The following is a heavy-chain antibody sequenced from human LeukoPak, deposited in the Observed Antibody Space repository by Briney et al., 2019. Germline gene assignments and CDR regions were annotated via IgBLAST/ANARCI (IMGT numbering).Heavy chain of an antibody. D-gene: IGHD5-18*01. CDR2: IYYSGST. CDR1: GGSISGGGYY. Sequence: SETLSLTCTVSGGSISGGGYYWSWIRQHPGGGLEWIVYIYYSGSTYYNPSRKSRVTISVDTSKNQFSLKLSSATAADTAVYYCARDTHLGIHDAFDIWGQGTMVTVSS. CDR3: ARDTHLGIHDAFDI. V-gene: IGHV4-31*03. J-gene: IGHJ3*02.